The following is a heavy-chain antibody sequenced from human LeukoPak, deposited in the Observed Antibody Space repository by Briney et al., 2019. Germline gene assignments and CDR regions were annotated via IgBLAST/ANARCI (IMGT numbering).Heavy chain of an antibody. V-gene: IGHV3-53*01. J-gene: IGHJ4*02. Sequence: GGSLRLSCAASGFTVSSNYMSWVRQAPGKGLEWVSVIYSGGSTYYADSVKGRFTISRDNSENTLYLQMNSLRAEDTAVYCCARDLPFDYWGQGTLVTVSS. CDR3: ARDLPFDY. CDR2: IYSGGST. CDR1: GFTVSSNY.